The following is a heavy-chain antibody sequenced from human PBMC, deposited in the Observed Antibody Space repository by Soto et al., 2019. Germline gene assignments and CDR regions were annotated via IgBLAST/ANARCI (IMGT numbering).Heavy chain of an antibody. Sequence: GGSLRLSCAASGFTFSSYAMSWVRQAPGKGLEWVSAISGSGGSTYYADSVKGRFTISRDNSKNTLYLRMNSLRAEDTAVYYCAKAARKRYYYYYGMDVWSQGTTVTVSS. V-gene: IGHV3-23*01. CDR1: GFTFSSYA. D-gene: IGHD6-6*01. CDR3: AKAARKRYYYYYGMDV. CDR2: ISGSGGST. J-gene: IGHJ6*02.